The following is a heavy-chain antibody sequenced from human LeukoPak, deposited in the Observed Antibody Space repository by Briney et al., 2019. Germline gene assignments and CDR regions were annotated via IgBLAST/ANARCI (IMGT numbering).Heavy chain of an antibody. D-gene: IGHD6-13*01. V-gene: IGHV4-39*07. J-gene: IGHJ4*02. Sequence: PSETLSLTCTVSGGSISSSSYYWGWIRQPPGKGLEWSGSIYYSGSTYYNPSLKSRATILVDTSKNQFSLKLSSVTAADTAVYYCARVGVGGSSWYYFDYWGQGTLVTVSS. CDR3: ARVGVGGSSWYYFDY. CDR2: IYYSGST. CDR1: GGSISSSSYY.